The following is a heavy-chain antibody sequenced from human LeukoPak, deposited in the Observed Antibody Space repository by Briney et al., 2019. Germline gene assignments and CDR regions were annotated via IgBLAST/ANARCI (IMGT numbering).Heavy chain of an antibody. V-gene: IGHV3-15*01. CDR2: IKSKTDGGTS. Sequence: GGSLRLSCAASAFTFSSYSMNWVRQAPGKGLEWVGRIKSKTDGGTSDYAAPVQGRFTISRDDSKNTLYLQMNSLKIEDTAVYYCATDPGEWEPIWGQGTMVTVSS. D-gene: IGHD1-26*01. CDR1: AFTFSSYS. CDR3: ATDPGEWEPI. J-gene: IGHJ3*02.